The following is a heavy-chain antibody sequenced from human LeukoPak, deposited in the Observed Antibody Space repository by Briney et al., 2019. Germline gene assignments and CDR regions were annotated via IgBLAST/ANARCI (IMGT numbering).Heavy chain of an antibody. CDR3: AIGSYYYGSGSFRVKERQYSFDY. CDR1: GYTFTGYY. V-gene: IGHV1-2*02. J-gene: IGHJ4*02. D-gene: IGHD3-10*01. Sequence: GASVKVSCKASGYTFTGYYMHWVRQAPGQGLEWMGWINPNSGGTNYAQKFQGRVTMTRDTSISTAYMELSSLRSEDTAVYYCAIGSYYYGSGSFRVKERQYSFDYWGQGTLVTVSS. CDR2: INPNSGGT.